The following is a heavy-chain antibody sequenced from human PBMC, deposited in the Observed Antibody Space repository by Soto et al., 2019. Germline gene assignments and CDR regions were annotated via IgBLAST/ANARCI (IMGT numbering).Heavy chain of an antibody. D-gene: IGHD2-21*01. CDR2: ISYDGSNK. CDR3: ARGAIYDY. J-gene: IGHJ4*02. CDR1: GFTFSSYA. V-gene: IGHV3-30-3*01. Sequence: VQLVESGGGVVQPGRSLRLSCAASGFTFSSYAMHWVRQAPGKGLEWVAVISYDGSNKYYADSVKGRFTISRDNSKNTLYLQMNSLRAEDTAVYYCARGAIYDYWGQGTLVTVSS.